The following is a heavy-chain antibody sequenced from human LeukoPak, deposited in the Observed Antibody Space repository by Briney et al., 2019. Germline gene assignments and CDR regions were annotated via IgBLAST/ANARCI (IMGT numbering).Heavy chain of an antibody. Sequence: ASVKVSCKASGYTFTDYYIHWVRQAPGQGLEWMGRINPNSGDTNYPQKFQGRVTMTGDTSISAAYMELSRLRSDDTAVYYCARLPYYDSSGSYYFDYWGQGTLVTVSS. CDR1: GYTFTDYY. CDR3: ARLPYYDSSGSYYFDY. D-gene: IGHD3-22*01. V-gene: IGHV1-2*06. J-gene: IGHJ4*02. CDR2: INPNSGDT.